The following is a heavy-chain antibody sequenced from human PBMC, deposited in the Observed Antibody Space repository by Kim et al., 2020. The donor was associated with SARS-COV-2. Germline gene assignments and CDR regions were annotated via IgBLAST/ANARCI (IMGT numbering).Heavy chain of an antibody. D-gene: IGHD3-10*01. J-gene: IGHJ4*02. Sequence: SDTLSLTCTVSGGSISSYYWSWIRQPPGKGLEWIGYIYYSGSTKYYPYLKSRVFISVDTTKNQFSLKLSSVPAADTAVDYCARYRISMVRVAPLDYWGQG. CDR3: ARYRISMVRVAPLDY. CDR1: GGSISSYY. V-gene: IGHV4-59*01. CDR2: IYYSGST.